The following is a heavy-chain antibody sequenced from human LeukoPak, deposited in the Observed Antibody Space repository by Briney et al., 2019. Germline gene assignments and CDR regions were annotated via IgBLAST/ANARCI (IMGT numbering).Heavy chain of an antibody. J-gene: IGHJ6*02. CDR1: GYTLTELS. CDR2: INPNSGGT. Sequence: ASVKVSCKVSGYTLTELSMHWVRQAPGKGLEWMGWINPNSGGTNYAQKFQGRVTMTRDTSISTAYMELSRLRSDDTAVYYCATASLTYYDILTGYYIDYYYYYGMDVWGQGTTVTVSS. V-gene: IGHV1-2*02. CDR3: ATASLTYYDILTGYYIDYYYYYGMDV. D-gene: IGHD3-9*01.